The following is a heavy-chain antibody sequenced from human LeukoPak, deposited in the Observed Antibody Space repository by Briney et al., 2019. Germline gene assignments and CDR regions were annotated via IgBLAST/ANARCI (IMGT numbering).Heavy chain of an antibody. Sequence: SQTLSLTCAISGDSVSSNTVTWNWSRQSPSRGLEWLGRTYYRSKWYNDYAVSMRSRITIDADTCTNQFSLPLNSVTPEDTALYYCARGWGNFDYWGQEALVTVS. D-gene: IGHD3-16*01. CDR1: GDSVSSNTVT. CDR2: TYYRSKWYN. V-gene: IGHV6-1*01. J-gene: IGHJ4*02. CDR3: ARGWGNFDY.